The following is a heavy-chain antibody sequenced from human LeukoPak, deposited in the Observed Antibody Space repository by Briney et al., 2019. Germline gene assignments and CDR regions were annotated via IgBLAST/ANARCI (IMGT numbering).Heavy chain of an antibody. Sequence: SVKVSCKASGGTFISYAISWVRQAPGQGLGWMGGIIPIFGTANYAQKFQGRVTITADESTSTAYMELSSLRSEDTAVYYCARGSLVRGVITLLFDYWGQGTLVTVSS. CDR1: GGTFISYA. CDR3: ARGSLVRGVITLLFDY. CDR2: IIPIFGTA. V-gene: IGHV1-69*13. D-gene: IGHD3-10*01. J-gene: IGHJ4*02.